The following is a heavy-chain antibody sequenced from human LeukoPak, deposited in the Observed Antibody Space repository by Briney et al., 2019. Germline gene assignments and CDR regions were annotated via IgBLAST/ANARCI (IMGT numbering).Heavy chain of an antibody. V-gene: IGHV3-11*01. CDR2: ISSSGSTI. CDR3: ARVRNWNYRDAFDI. J-gene: IGHJ3*02. D-gene: IGHD1-7*01. CDR1: GFTFSDYY. Sequence: GGSLRLSCAASGFTFSDYYMSWIRQAPGKGLEWVSYISSSGSTIYYADSVKGRFTISRDNAKNSLYLRMNSLRAEDTAVYYCARVRNWNYRDAFDIWGQGTMVTVSS.